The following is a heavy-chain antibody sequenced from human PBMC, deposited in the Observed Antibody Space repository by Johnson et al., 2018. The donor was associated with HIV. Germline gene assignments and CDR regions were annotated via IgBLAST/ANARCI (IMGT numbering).Heavy chain of an antibody. D-gene: IGHD5-24*01. Sequence: QVQLVESGGGVVQPGRSLRLSCAASGFTFSSYAMHWVRQAPGKGLEWVAVISYDGSDKYYADSVKGRFTISRDSSENTLYLEMNSLRIEDTGLYYCAKDGDDGDGPDGTKGAFDIWGQGTMVTVSS. J-gene: IGHJ3*02. CDR2: ISYDGSDK. CDR3: AKDGDDGDGPDGTKGAFDI. CDR1: GFTFSSYA. V-gene: IGHV3-30*04.